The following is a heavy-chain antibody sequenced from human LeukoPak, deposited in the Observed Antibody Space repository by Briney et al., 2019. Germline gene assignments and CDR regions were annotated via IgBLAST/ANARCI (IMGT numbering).Heavy chain of an antibody. Sequence: ASVKVSCKASGYTFTSYGISWVRQAPGQGLEWMGWISAYNGNTNYAQKLQGRVTMTTDTSTSTAYMELRSLRSDDTAVYYCARVNKWSLHDYSNQPFDYWGQGTLVTVSS. D-gene: IGHD4-11*01. V-gene: IGHV1-18*01. CDR3: ARVNKWSLHDYSNQPFDY. CDR1: GYTFTSYG. J-gene: IGHJ4*02. CDR2: ISAYNGNT.